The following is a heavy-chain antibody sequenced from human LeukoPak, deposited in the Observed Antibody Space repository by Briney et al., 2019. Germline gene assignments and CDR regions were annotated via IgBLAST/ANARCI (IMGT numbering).Heavy chain of an antibody. CDR1: GGSISSSSYY. J-gene: IGHJ4*02. CDR2: IYYSGST. Sequence: PSETLSLTCTVSGGSISSSSYYWGWIRQPPGKGLEWIGSIYYSGSTYYNPSLKSRVTISVDTSKNQFSLKLSSVTAADTAVYYCARDTAGYSSGWPFDYWGQGTLVTVSS. CDR3: ARDTAGYSSGWPFDY. V-gene: IGHV4-39*07. D-gene: IGHD6-19*01.